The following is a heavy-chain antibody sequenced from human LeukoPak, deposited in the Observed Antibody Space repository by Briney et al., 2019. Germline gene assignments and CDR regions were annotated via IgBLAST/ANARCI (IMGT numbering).Heavy chain of an antibody. CDR1: GFTFSSYG. J-gene: IGHJ4*02. D-gene: IGHD6-13*01. Sequence: PGRSLRLPCAASGFTFSSYGMHWVRQAPGKGLEWVAVISYDGSNKYYADSVKGRFTISRDNSKNTLYLQMNSLRAEDTAVYYCAKLFSAAGTGFDYWGQGTLVTVSS. CDR3: AKLFSAAGTGFDY. V-gene: IGHV3-30*18. CDR2: ISYDGSNK.